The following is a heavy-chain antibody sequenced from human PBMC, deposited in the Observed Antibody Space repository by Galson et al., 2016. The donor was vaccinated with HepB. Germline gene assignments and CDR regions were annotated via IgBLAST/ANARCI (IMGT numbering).Heavy chain of an antibody. CDR3: ARDFGYLDSTGYRSYNGLDV. D-gene: IGHD3-22*01. CDR1: GYSFTKYY. J-gene: IGHJ6*02. Sequence: SVKVSCKASGYSFTKYYIHWVRQAPGQGLEWVGIINPSGGNTMFAQKFQGRVTMTKDTSTSTVYMELSSLRSEDTAMYYCARDFGYLDSTGYRSYNGLDVWGQGTTITVSS. V-gene: IGHV1-46*01. CDR2: INPSGGNT.